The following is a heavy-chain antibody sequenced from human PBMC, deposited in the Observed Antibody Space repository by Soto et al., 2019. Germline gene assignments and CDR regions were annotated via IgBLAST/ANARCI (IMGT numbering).Heavy chain of an antibody. D-gene: IGHD4-17*01. CDR2: INHSGST. CDR1: GGSFSDYY. J-gene: IGHJ6*02. CDR3: ARPRVYGDYSHYYYYGMDV. V-gene: IGHV4-34*01. Sequence: SETLSLTCAVYGGSFSDYYWSWIRQPPGKGLEWIGEINHSGSTNCNPSLKSRLTMSVDTSKNQFSLKLSSVTAADTAVYYCARPRVYGDYSHYYYYGMDVWGQGTTVTVSS.